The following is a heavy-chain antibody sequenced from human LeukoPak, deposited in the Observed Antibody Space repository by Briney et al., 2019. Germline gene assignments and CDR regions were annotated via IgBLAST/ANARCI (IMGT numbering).Heavy chain of an antibody. CDR2: INANSGGT. CDR3: ARDLSLTNPDAFDI. J-gene: IGHJ3*02. V-gene: IGHV1-2*02. Sequence: ASVKVSCKASGYTFTGYYMHWVRQAPGQGLEWMGWINANSGGTNYAQKFQGRVTMTRDTSISTAYMELSRLRSDDTAVYYCARDLSLTNPDAFDIWGQGTMVTVSS. D-gene: IGHD4-11*01. CDR1: GYTFTGYY.